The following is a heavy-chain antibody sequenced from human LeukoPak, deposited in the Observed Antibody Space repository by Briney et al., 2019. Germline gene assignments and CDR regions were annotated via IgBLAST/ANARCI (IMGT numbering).Heavy chain of an antibody. J-gene: IGHJ4*02. CDR1: GGTFSSYA. Sequence: SVKVSCKASGGTFSSYAISWVRQAPGQGLEWMGGIIPIFGTANYAQKFQGRVTITADKSTSTAYMELSSLRSEDMAVYYCARSTVTTVLCDYWGQGTLVTVSS. CDR2: IIPIFGTA. CDR3: ARSTVTTVLCDY. D-gene: IGHD4-17*01. V-gene: IGHV1-69*06.